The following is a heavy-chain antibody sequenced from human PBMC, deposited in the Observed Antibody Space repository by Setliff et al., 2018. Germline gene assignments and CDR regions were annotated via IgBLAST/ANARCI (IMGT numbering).Heavy chain of an antibody. D-gene: IGHD3-9*01. V-gene: IGHV3-23*01. CDR2: ISGSAQTT. J-gene: IGHJ6*02. CDR3: AKKGLVIIWDYYYGMDV. CDR1: GFTFSSYA. Sequence: GGSLRLSCAASGFTFSSYAITWVRQAPGKGLEWVSMISGSAQTTYYADSVKGRFTISRDNSKNTVYLEMNSLRAEDTAVYYCAKKGLVIIWDYYYGMDVWGQGTTVTVSS.